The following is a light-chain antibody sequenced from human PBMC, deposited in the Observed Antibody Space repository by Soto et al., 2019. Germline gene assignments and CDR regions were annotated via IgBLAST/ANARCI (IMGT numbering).Light chain of an antibody. V-gene: IGLV2-14*01. Sequence: QSVLTQPASVSGSPGQSITISCTGTSSDVGGYNYVSWYQQHPGKAPKLMIYDVNNRPSGVSNRFSGSKSGNTAPLTISGLQAEDEADYYCSSYTSSSTGVFGTGTKVTVL. CDR1: SSDVGGYNY. J-gene: IGLJ1*01. CDR3: SSYTSSSTGV. CDR2: DVN.